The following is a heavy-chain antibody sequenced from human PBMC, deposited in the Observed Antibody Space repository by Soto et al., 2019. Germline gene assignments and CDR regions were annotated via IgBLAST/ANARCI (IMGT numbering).Heavy chain of an antibody. J-gene: IGHJ4*02. CDR2: ISYDGSNK. V-gene: IGHV3-30*18. CDR3: AKSGWANNYSIDY. D-gene: IGHD4-4*01. CDR1: GFTFSSYG. Sequence: GGSLRLSCAASGFTFSSYGMHWVRQAPGKGLEWVAVISYDGSNKYYADSVKGRFTISRDNSKNTLYLQMNSLRAEDTAVYYCAKSGWANNYSIDYWGQGTLVTVSS.